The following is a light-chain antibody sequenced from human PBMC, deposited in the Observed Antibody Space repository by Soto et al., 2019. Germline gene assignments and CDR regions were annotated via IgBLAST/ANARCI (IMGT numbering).Light chain of an antibody. J-gene: IGKJ1*01. CDR2: DAS. CDR1: QSVSSY. V-gene: IGKV3-11*01. CDR3: QQRSNWRTWT. Sequence: EIVLTQSPATLSLSPGERATLSCRASQSVSSYLAWYQQKPGQAPRLLIYDASNRATGIPARFSGSGSGTDFSLTISSREQADVAVYYCQQRSNWRTWTFGQGTKVEIK.